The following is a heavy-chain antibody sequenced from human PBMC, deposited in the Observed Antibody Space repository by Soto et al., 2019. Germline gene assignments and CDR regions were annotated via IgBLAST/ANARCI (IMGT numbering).Heavy chain of an antibody. CDR2: IYYSGST. D-gene: IGHD3-10*01. Sequence: SETLSLTCTVSGGSISSGGYYWSWIRQHPGKGLEWIGYIYYSGSTYYNPSLKSRVTISVDTSKNQFSLKLSSVTAADTAVYYCASSRLWFGDLEYDTYGMAVWGQGTTVTVSS. V-gene: IGHV4-31*03. J-gene: IGHJ6*02. CDR1: GGSISSGGYY. CDR3: ASSRLWFGDLEYDTYGMAV.